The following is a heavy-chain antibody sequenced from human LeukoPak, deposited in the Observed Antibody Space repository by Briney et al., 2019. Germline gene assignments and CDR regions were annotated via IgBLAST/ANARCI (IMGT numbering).Heavy chain of an antibody. V-gene: IGHV3-15*01. CDR3: TTMEVGTTIFFDH. CDR2: IKSQTDGGTT. CDR1: GFTFSNAW. Sequence: NPGGSLRLSCAASGFTFSNAWMSWVRQAPGKGLEGVGRIKSQTDGGTTDYAAPVKGRFTISRDDSKNTLYLQMNSLKTEDTAVYYCTTMEVGTTIFFDHWGQGTLVTVSS. J-gene: IGHJ4*02. D-gene: IGHD1-26*01.